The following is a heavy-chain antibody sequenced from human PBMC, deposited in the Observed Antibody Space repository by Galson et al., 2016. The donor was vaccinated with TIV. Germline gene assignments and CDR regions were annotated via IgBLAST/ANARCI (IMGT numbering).Heavy chain of an antibody. V-gene: IGHV3-21*01. J-gene: IGHJ3*02. Sequence: SLRLSCAASGFTFSSYKMNWVRQAPGKGLEWVSSISSRSSYTHYADSVKGRVTISRDNANNSLYLQMDSLRPEDTAVYYCARGDLSGTYYGGVSAFDIWGQGTMVTVSS. CDR2: ISSRSSYT. CDR1: GFTFSSYK. D-gene: IGHD1-26*01. CDR3: ARGDLSGTYYGGVSAFDI.